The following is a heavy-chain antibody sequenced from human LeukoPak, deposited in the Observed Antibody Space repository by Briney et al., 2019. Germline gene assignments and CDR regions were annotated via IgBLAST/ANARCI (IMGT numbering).Heavy chain of an antibody. CDR3: ARDHYDSSGSMYYYYGTDV. CDR2: IIPILGIA. V-gene: IGHV1-69*04. J-gene: IGHJ6*02. CDR1: GGTFSSYA. D-gene: IGHD3-22*01. Sequence: SVKVSCKASGGTFSSYAISWVRQAPGQGLEWMGRIIPILGIANYAQKFQGRVTITADKSTSTAYMELSSLRSEDTAVYYCARDHYDSSGSMYYYYGTDVWGQGTTVTVSS.